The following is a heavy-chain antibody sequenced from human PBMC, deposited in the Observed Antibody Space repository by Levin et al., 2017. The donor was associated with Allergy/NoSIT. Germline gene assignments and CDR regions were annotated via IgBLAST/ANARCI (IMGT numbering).Heavy chain of an antibody. CDR3: ARHSNLGF. V-gene: IGHV3-20*04. D-gene: IGHD4-11*01. Sequence: PGGSLRLSCAASGFTFDDYTMSWVRQAPGKGLEWVSGINSNGGSTSYAGSVRGRFTISRDNAKKSLYLQMNSLRAEDTALYYCARHSNLGFWGQGTLVTVSS. CDR2: INSNGGST. J-gene: IGHJ4*02. CDR1: GFTFDDYT.